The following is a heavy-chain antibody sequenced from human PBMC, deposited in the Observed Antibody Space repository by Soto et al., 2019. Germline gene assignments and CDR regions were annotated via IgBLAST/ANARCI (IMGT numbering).Heavy chain of an antibody. J-gene: IGHJ3*02. Sequence: PSETLSLTCPVSGGSISSYRWSWTRQPAGKGLEWIGRLNTYGNTHYNPSLKSRVTVSVDTSRNQFFLTLRSVTGADSAVYHCAVTRGGAHPHDIWGQGTMVTVSS. CDR1: GGSISSYR. CDR2: LNTYGNT. CDR3: AVTRGGAHPHDI. V-gene: IGHV4-4*07. D-gene: IGHD2-21*02.